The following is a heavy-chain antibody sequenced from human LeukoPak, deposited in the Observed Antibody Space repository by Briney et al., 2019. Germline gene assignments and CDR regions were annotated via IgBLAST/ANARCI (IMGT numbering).Heavy chain of an antibody. D-gene: IGHD1-1*01. CDR1: GFTFSIYW. CDR2: LNQDGSDK. Sequence: GGSLRLSCAASGFTFSIYWMTWVRQAPGKGLEWVANLNQDGSDKYYVDSVKGRFTISRDNAKNSLYLQMNSLRAEDTAVYYCARDFSLTRLERPFDYWGQGTLVTVSS. CDR3: ARDFSLTRLERPFDY. V-gene: IGHV3-7*01. J-gene: IGHJ4*02.